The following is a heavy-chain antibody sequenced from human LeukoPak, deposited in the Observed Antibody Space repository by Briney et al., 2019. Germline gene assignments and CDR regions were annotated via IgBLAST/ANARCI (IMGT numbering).Heavy chain of an antibody. CDR3: AREGTDYDILTGYPN. J-gene: IGHJ4*02. Sequence: GGSLRLSCAASGFTFSRFWMNWARQAPGRGLEWVANIKQDGSEIYYVDSVKGRCTISRDNAKNSLYLQMNSLRAEDTAVYYCAREGTDYDILTGYPNWGQGTLVTVSS. V-gene: IGHV3-7*05. CDR1: GFTFSRFW. CDR2: IKQDGSEI. D-gene: IGHD3-9*01.